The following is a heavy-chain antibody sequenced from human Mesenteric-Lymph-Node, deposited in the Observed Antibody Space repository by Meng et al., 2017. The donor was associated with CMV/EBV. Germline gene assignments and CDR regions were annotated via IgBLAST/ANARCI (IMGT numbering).Heavy chain of an antibody. CDR2: ISTSGSTI. V-gene: IGHV3-48*03. CDR1: GFTFDDYG. Sequence: GESLKISCAASGFTFDDYGMSWVRQAPGKGLEWLSYISTSGSTIYYADSVKGRFSISRDNAKDSLYLQMNSLRAEDTAVYYCARDSPKTGDRRDYWGQGTLVTVSS. D-gene: IGHD1-26*01. CDR3: ARDSPKTGDRRDY. J-gene: IGHJ4*02.